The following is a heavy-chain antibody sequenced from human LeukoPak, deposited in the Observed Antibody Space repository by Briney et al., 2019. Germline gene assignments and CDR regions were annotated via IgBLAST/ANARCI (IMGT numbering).Heavy chain of an antibody. CDR3: ARVGAPHIFYFDY. CDR1: GGSISSYY. Sequence: SETLSLTCTVSGGSISSYYWSWIRQPPGKGLEWIGYIYYSGSTNYNPSLKSRVTISVDTYKNQFSLKLSSVTAADPAVYYCARVGAPHIFYFDYWGQGTLVTVSS. J-gene: IGHJ4*02. CDR2: IYYSGST. V-gene: IGHV4-59*01.